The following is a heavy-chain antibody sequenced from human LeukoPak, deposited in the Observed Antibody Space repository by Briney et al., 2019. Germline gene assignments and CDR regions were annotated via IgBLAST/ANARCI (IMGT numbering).Heavy chain of an antibody. J-gene: IGHJ4*02. D-gene: IGHD5-12*01. V-gene: IGHV3-23*01. CDR1: GFSFNNYA. CDR3: AKGAYDYVEVAYFDY. Sequence: GGSLRLSCVASGFSFNNYAMNWVRQAPGKGLEWVSLIIGSSGSTFYADSVKGRFTISRDKSKNTLYLQMNSLRAEDTAVYYCAKGAYDYVEVAYFDYWGQGSLVTVSS. CDR2: IIGSSGST.